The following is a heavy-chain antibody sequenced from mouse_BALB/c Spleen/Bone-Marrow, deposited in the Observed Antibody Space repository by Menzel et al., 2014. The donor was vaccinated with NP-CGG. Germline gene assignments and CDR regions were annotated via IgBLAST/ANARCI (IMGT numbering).Heavy chain of an antibody. D-gene: IGHD2-1*01. J-gene: IGHJ2*01. CDR1: GYSFTNYW. CDR2: IHPSDSVT. Sequence: LVESGAELVRPGASVKLSCKASGYSFTNYWMNWVKRRPGQGLEWIGMIHPSDSVTRLNQKFKDKATLTVDKSSSTAYMQLSSPTSEDSAAYYCAKDGNPFDYWGQGTTLTVSS. CDR3: AKDGNPFDY. V-gene: IGHV1-74*04.